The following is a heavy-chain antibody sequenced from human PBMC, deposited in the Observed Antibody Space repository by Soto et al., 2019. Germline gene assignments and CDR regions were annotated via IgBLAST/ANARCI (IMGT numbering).Heavy chain of an antibody. V-gene: IGHV1-69*12. CDR3: ATPPAGYYYYGMDV. CDR2: IIRIFGTA. Sequence: QVQLVQSGAEVKKPGSSVKVSCKASGGTFSSYAISWVRQAPGQGLEWMGGIIRIFGTADYAQKFQGRVRSTADESPSKAYMERSSLRSENTAVYYCATPPAGYYYYGMDVWGQGTTVTVSS. CDR1: GGTFSSYA. J-gene: IGHJ6*02.